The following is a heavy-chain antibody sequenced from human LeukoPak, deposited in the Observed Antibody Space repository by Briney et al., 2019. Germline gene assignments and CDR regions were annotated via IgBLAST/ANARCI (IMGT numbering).Heavy chain of an antibody. CDR1: GGSISSGGHY. CDR2: IYYSGST. D-gene: IGHD3-22*01. Sequence: SETLSLTCTVSGGSISSGGHYWSWIRQHPGKGLEWIGYIYYSGSTYYNPSLKSRVTISVDTSKNQFSLKLSSVTAADTAVYYCARDYYDSSGYYPFDLWGRGTLVTVSS. CDR3: ARDYYDSSGYYPFDL. V-gene: IGHV4-31*03. J-gene: IGHJ2*01.